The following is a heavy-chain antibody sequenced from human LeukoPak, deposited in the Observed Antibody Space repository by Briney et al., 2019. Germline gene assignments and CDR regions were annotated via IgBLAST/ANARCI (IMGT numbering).Heavy chain of an antibody. CDR2: ISSSSSTI. J-gene: IGHJ4*02. V-gene: IGHV3-48*04. D-gene: IGHD4-11*01. Sequence: GGSLRPSCAASGFTFSRYSMNWVREAPGKGLEWVSYISSSSSTIYYADFVKGRFTISRDNAKNSLYLQMNSLRAEDTAVYYCERDRDTVTDYWGQGTLVTVSS. CDR3: ERDRDTVTDY. CDR1: GFTFSRYS.